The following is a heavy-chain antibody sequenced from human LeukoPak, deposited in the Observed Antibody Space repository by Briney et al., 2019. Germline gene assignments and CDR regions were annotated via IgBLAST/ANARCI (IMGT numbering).Heavy chain of an antibody. Sequence: PGGSLRLSCAASGFTFSPYWMHWVRHAPGKGLVWVSRINTDASSTNYADSVKGRFTISRDNAKNTLYLQMNSLRADDTAVYYCARALPAFNIWGQGTMVTVSS. J-gene: IGHJ3*02. CDR3: ARALPAFNI. CDR1: GFTFSPYW. CDR2: INTDASST. D-gene: IGHD2-15*01. V-gene: IGHV3-74*01.